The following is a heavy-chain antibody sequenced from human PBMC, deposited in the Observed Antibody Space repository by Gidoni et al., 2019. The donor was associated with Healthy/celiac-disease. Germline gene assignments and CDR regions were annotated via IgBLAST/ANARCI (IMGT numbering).Heavy chain of an antibody. J-gene: IGHJ4*02. CDR2: ISWNSGSI. D-gene: IGHD3-16*01. CDR3: AKDIHTSPQGEGFDY. CDR1: GFTLDDYA. Sequence: EVQLVESGGGLVQPGRSLRLSCAASGFTLDDYAMHWVRQAPGKGLEWVSGISWNSGSIGYADSVKGRFTISRDNAKNSLYLQMNSLRAEDTALYYCAKDIHTSPQGEGFDYWGQGTLVTVSS. V-gene: IGHV3-9*01.